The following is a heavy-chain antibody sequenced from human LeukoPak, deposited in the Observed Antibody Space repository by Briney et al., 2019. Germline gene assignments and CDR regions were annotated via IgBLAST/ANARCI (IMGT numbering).Heavy chain of an antibody. V-gene: IGHV3-66*01. Sequence: GGSLRLSCAASGFTVSSNNMSWVRQAPGKGLEWVSVIYSGGTTYYADSVKGRFTISRDNSKNTLHLQMNSLRAEDTAVYYCARDQYSYAHAAHWGQGTLVTVSS. CDR3: ARDQYSYAHAAH. CDR2: IYSGGTT. J-gene: IGHJ4*02. D-gene: IGHD5-18*01. CDR1: GFTVSSNN.